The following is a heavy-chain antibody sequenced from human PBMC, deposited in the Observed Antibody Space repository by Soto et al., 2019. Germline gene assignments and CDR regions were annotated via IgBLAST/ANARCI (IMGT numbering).Heavy chain of an antibody. J-gene: IGHJ4*02. D-gene: IGHD3-22*01. CDR1: GYTFTIYP. CDR3: GRDWTHYDSSGPGDY. V-gene: IGHV1-3*01. Sequence: GASVKVSCKVSGYTFTIYPMHWVRQAPGQGLEWMGWINAGNGDTKYSQKFQGRVTITRDTSASTAYMELSSLRSEDTAVYYCGRDWTHYDSSGPGDYWGQGTLVTVSS. CDR2: INAGNGDT.